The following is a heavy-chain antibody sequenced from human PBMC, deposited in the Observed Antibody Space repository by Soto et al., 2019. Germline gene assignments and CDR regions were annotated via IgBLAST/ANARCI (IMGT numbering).Heavy chain of an antibody. CDR3: ARDYFVIPHDVIDY. CDR2: IWYDGSNK. D-gene: IGHD3-9*01. V-gene: IGHV3-33*01. J-gene: IGHJ4*02. Sequence: GGSLRLSCAASGFTFSSYGMHWVRQAPGKGLEWVAVIWYDGSNKYYADSVKGRFTISRDNSKNTLYLQMNSLRAEDTAVYYCARDYFVIPHDVIDYWGQGTPVTVSS. CDR1: GFTFSSYG.